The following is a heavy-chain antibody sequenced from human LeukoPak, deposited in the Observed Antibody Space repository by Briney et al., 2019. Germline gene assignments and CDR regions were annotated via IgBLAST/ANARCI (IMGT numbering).Heavy chain of an antibody. J-gene: IGHJ4*02. V-gene: IGHV3-53*01. CDR3: ARWRWLQGAVDY. Sequence: GSLRLSCAASGFTVSSNYMSWVRQAPGKGLEWVSVIYSGGSIYYADSVKGRFTISRDNSKNTLYLQMNSLRAEDTAVYYCARWRWLQGAVDYWGQGTLVTVSS. D-gene: IGHD5-24*01. CDR1: GFTVSSNY. CDR2: IYSGGSI.